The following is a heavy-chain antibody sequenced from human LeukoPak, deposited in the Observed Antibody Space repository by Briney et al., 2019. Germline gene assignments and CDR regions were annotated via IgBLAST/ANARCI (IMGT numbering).Heavy chain of an antibody. CDR2: ISLAGQT. V-gene: IGHV4-4*02. Sequence: PSGTQSLTCGVSGGSISVTNWWGWVRQPPGQGLEWIGEISLAGQTNYNPSLNGRVTMSLDKSSNQLSLHLTSVTAADTATYCSRESGPFCPFGYWGQGTLVIVSS. CDR1: GGSISVTNW. CDR3: RESGPFCPFGY. D-gene: IGHD1-26*01. J-gene: IGHJ4*02.